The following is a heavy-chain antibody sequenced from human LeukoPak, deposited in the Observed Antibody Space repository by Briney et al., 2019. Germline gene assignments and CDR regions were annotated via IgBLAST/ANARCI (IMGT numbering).Heavy chain of an antibody. Sequence: SETLSLTCTVSGYSVSSGYYWGWIRQPPGKGLEWIGSIYHSGSTYYNPSLKSRVTISVDTSKNQFFLKLSSVTAADTAVYYCARVWTDLIEYSSPFDYWGQGTLVTVSS. CDR2: IYHSGST. J-gene: IGHJ4*02. V-gene: IGHV4-38-2*02. D-gene: IGHD6-6*01. CDR3: ARVWTDLIEYSSPFDY. CDR1: GYSVSSGYY.